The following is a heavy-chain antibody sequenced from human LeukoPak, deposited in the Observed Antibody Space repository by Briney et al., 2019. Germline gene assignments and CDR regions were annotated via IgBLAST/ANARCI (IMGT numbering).Heavy chain of an antibody. CDR2: MNPNSGNT. CDR3: ARRIRGAPTAY. V-gene: IGHV1-8*01. D-gene: IGHD3-10*01. CDR1: GYTFTTYD. Sequence: GASVKVSCKASGYTFTTYDLNWVRQGTGQGLEWMGWMNPNSGNTGYAQKFQGRVTMTRNISITTAYMELSNLTSEDTAVYYCARRIRGAPTAYWGQGTLVTVSS. J-gene: IGHJ4*02.